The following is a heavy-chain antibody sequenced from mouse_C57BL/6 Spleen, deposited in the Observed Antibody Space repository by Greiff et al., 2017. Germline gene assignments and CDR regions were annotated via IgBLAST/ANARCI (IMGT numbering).Heavy chain of an antibody. D-gene: IGHD1-1*01. Sequence: EVQLVESGGGLVKPGGSLKLSRAASGFTFSSYAMSWVRQTPEKRLEWVATISDGGSYTYYPDNVKGRFTISRDNAKNNLYLQMSHLKSEDTAMYYCARDYYGSSHYFDYWGQGTTLTVSS. CDR1: GFTFSSYA. J-gene: IGHJ2*01. V-gene: IGHV5-4*01. CDR3: ARDYYGSSHYFDY. CDR2: ISDGGSYT.